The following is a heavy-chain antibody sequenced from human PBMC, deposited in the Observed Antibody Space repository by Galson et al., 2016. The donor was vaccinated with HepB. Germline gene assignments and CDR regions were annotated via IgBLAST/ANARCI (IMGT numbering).Heavy chain of an antibody. J-gene: IGHJ4*02. CDR3: TTGESYGGTYRDY. CDR2: ISNDGSDK. V-gene: IGHV3-30*03. Sequence: SLRLSCAASGFTFSTYGMHWVRQAPGKGLEWVAVISNDGSDKYYADSVKGRFTISRDNSKNRLYLQMNSLKTEDTGVYYCTTGESYGGTYRDYWGQGTLVTVSS. CDR1: GFTFSTYG. D-gene: IGHD1-26*01.